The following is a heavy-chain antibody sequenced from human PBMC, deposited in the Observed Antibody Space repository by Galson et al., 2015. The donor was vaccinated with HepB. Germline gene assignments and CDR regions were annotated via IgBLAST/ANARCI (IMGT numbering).Heavy chain of an antibody. J-gene: IGHJ4*02. V-gene: IGHV3-23*01. Sequence: SLRLSCAASGFTFSSFAMNWVRQAPGKGLEWISAISAGGGSTYYADSVKGRFTISRDNSKNTLSLQMNSLRAEDTAVYYCAKEPYYQLPLNTFDYCGQGTLVTVSS. CDR3: AKEPYYQLPLNTFDY. CDR2: ISAGGGST. D-gene: IGHD2-2*01. CDR1: GFTFSSFA.